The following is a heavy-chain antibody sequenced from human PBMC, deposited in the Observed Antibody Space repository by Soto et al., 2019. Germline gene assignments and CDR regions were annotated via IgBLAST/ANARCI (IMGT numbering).Heavy chain of an antibody. Sequence: NPSETLSLTCAVSGGSISSSNWWSWVRQPPGKGLEWIGEIYHSGSTNYNPSLKSRVTISVDKSKNQFSLKLSSVTAADTAVYYCARDRTTVTSYYFDYWGQGTLVTVSS. D-gene: IGHD4-17*01. V-gene: IGHV4-4*02. CDR1: GGSISSSNW. J-gene: IGHJ4*02. CDR2: IYHSGST. CDR3: ARDRTTVTSYYFDY.